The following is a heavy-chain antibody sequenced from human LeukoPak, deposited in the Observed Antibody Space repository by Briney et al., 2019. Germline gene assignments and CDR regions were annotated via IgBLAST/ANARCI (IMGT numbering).Heavy chain of an antibody. J-gene: IGHJ4*02. CDR2: ISSSSTHM. V-gene: IGHV3-21*01. D-gene: IGHD1-26*01. CDR3: ARDLTVGGTAILGY. CDR1: GFTFSSYS. Sequence: PGRSLRLSCAASGFTFSSYSMNCVRQAPGKGLEWVSSISSSSTHMYYAESAKGRFTIARDDARKSKDLQMNSLRAEDTAVYYCARDLTVGGTAILGYWGQGTQVTVSS.